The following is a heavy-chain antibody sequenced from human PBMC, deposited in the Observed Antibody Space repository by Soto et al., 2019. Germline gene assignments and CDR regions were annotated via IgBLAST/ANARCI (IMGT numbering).Heavy chain of an antibody. D-gene: IGHD2-21*02. CDR3: ARDFPHIVVVTAILYYYYGMDV. V-gene: IGHV3-7*01. CDR1: GFTFSSYW. J-gene: IGHJ6*02. CDR2: IKQDGSEK. Sequence: PVGSLRLSCAVSGFTFSSYWMSWVRQAPGKGLEWVANIKQDGSEKYYVDSVKGRFTISRDNAKNSLYLQMNSLRAEDTAVYYCARDFPHIVVVTAILYYYYGMDVWGQGTTVTVSS.